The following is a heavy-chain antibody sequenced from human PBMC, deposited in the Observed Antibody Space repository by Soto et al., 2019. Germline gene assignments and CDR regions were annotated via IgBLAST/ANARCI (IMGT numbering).Heavy chain of an antibody. J-gene: IGHJ6*02. CDR2: IYPGDSDT. CDR3: ARTAAAGKYYYGMDV. Sequence: GDSLKISCKGSGYSFTSYVIGWVRQMPGKGLELMGIIYPGDSDTRYSPSFQGQVTISADKSISTAYLQWSSLKASDTAMYYCARTAAAGKYYYGMDVWDQGTPVTVS. V-gene: IGHV5-51*01. D-gene: IGHD6-13*01. CDR1: GYSFTSYV.